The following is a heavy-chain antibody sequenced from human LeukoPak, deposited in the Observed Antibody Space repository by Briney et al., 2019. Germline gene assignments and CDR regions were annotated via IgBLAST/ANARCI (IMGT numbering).Heavy chain of an antibody. D-gene: IGHD2-2*01. CDR3: ARAVPQGYYYMDV. CDR2: INHSGST. V-gene: IGHV4-34*01. Sequence: SETLSLTCAVYGGSFSGYYWSWIRQPPGKGLEWIGEINHSGSTNYNPSLKSRVTISVDTSKNQFSLKLSSVTAADTAVYSCARAVPQGYYYMDVWGKGTTVTVS. J-gene: IGHJ6*03. CDR1: GGSFSGYY.